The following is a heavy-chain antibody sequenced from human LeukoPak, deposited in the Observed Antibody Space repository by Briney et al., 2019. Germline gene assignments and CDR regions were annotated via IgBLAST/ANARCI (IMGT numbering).Heavy chain of an antibody. D-gene: IGHD2-15*01. J-gene: IGHJ4*02. V-gene: IGHV1-18*04. Sequence: ASVTVSCKVSGYTFSMFGISWVRLAPGQGLEWMGWITTYNDHTNYAQKFQGRVTITTDTSASIVSMELKSLTSDDTAVYYCARDVGQDIVVANTAPSFDYWGQGTLVTVSS. CDR1: GYTFSMFG. CDR2: ITTYNDHT. CDR3: ARDVGQDIVVANTAPSFDY.